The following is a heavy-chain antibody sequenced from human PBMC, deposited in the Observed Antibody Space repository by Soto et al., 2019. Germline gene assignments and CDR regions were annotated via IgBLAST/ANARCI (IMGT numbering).Heavy chain of an antibody. J-gene: IGHJ6*02. CDR3: ATELYDFWSGYHGGV. Sequence: EVQLVESGGGVVQPGGSLRLSCAASGFTFSSYWMRWVRQAPGKGLEWVANIKQDGREKYYVDSVKGRFTISRDNAKISLYLQRISLRAADTAVYYCATELYDFWSGYHGGVWGQGTTVTVSS. CDR2: IKQDGREK. D-gene: IGHD3-3*01. CDR1: GFTFSSYW. V-gene: IGHV3-7*03.